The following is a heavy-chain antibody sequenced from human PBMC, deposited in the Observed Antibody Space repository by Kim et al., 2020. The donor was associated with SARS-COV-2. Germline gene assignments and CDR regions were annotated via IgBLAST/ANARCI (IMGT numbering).Heavy chain of an antibody. CDR2: IYYSGST. J-gene: IGHJ4*02. Sequence: SETLSLTCTVSGGSISSSSYYWGWIRQPPGKGLEWIGSIYYSGSTYYNPSLKSRVTISVDTSKNQFSLKLSPVTAADTAVYYCARAREDIVVVVAASYYFDYWGQGTLVTVSS. D-gene: IGHD2-15*01. V-gene: IGHV4-39*07. CDR3: ARAREDIVVVVAASYYFDY. CDR1: GGSISSSSYY.